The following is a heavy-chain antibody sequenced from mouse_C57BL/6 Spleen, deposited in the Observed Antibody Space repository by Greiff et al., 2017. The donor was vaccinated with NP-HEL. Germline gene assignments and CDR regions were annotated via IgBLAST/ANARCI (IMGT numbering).Heavy chain of an antibody. J-gene: IGHJ4*01. CDR2: IWTGGGT. CDR1: GFSLTSYA. Sequence: VKLVESGPGLVAPSQSLSITCTVSGFSLTSYAISWVRQPPGKGLEWLGVIWTGGGTNYNSALKSRLSISKDNSKSQVFLKMNSLQTDDTARYYCARSTVVATDAMDYWGQGTSVTVSS. V-gene: IGHV2-9-1*01. CDR3: ARSTVVATDAMDY. D-gene: IGHD1-1*01.